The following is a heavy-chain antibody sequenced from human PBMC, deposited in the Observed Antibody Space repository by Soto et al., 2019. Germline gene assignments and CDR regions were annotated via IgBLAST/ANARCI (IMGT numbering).Heavy chain of an antibody. D-gene: IGHD6-13*01. CDR3: ARDRAAADGPPFNSFDV. J-gene: IGHJ3*01. CDR2: IFRSGDT. Sequence: DVQLTQSGGGLVQPGGSMRLSCAASGFSVSRKFLSWVRQAPGKGLQWVSIIFRSGDTDYADSVKGRFSISRDESENMLYLQMNSLRVDDTAMYYCARDRAAADGPPFNSFDVWGQGKMVIVSS. V-gene: IGHV3-66*01. CDR1: GFSVSRKF.